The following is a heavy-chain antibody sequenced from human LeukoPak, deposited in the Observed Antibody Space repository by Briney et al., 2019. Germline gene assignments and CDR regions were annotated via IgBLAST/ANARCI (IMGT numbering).Heavy chain of an antibody. D-gene: IGHD6-13*01. Sequence: SETLSLTCTVSGGSISSYYWSWIRQPPGKGLEWIGYIYYSGSTNYNPSLKSRVTISVDTSKNQFSLKLSSVTAADTAVYYCARVGGSSWSYYYMDVWGKGTTVTVSS. CDR1: GGSISSYY. J-gene: IGHJ6*03. V-gene: IGHV4-59*01. CDR3: ARVGGSSWSYYYMDV. CDR2: IYYSGST.